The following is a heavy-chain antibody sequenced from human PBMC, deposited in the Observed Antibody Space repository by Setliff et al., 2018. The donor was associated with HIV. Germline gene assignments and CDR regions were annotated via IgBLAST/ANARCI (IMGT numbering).Heavy chain of an antibody. J-gene: IGHJ4*02. Sequence: SETLSLTCTVPGGSISSYYWSWIRQPPGKGLEWIGYIYYSGSTNYNPSLKSRVTISVDTSKNQFSLKLSSVTAADTAVYYCARRGAYYDILTGYRSHYFDYWGQGTLVTVSS. D-gene: IGHD3-9*01. CDR1: GGSISSYY. V-gene: IGHV4-59*08. CDR2: IYYSGST. CDR3: ARRGAYYDILTGYRSHYFDY.